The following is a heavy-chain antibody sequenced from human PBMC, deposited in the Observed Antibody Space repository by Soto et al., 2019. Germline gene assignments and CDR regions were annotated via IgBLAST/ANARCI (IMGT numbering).Heavy chain of an antibody. Sequence: EVQLAESGGTWVQPGGSLRLSCAVSGFTFSGYWMSWVLQAPGKGLEWVAILNNDGSQTNYVASVRGRFSISSDNTKNSFYLQMNSLGVEDTAVYFCARGGGHNLEYWGQGALVTVSS. CDR2: LNNDGSQT. V-gene: IGHV3-7*04. CDR3: ARGGGHNLEY. D-gene: IGHD1-20*01. J-gene: IGHJ4*02. CDR1: GFTFSGYW.